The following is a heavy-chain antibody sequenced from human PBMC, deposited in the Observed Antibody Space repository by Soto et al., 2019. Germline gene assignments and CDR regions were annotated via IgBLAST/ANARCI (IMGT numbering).Heavy chain of an antibody. D-gene: IGHD2-2*01. Sequence: QVQLVQSGAEVKKPGSSVKVSCKASGGTFSSYAISWVRQAPGQGLEWMGGIIPIFGTANYAQKFQGRVTITADESTSPAYMELSSLRSEDTAVYYCARAFVVPAAMNGYYYGMDVWGQGTTVTVSS. CDR3: ARAFVVPAAMNGYYYGMDV. CDR1: GGTFSSYA. V-gene: IGHV1-69*12. J-gene: IGHJ6*02. CDR2: IIPIFGTA.